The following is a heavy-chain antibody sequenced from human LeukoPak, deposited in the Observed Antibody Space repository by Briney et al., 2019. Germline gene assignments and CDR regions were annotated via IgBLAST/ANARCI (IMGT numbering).Heavy chain of an antibody. CDR1: GFTFSSYA. D-gene: IGHD2-2*01. CDR3: ARGGSPNQLLRVWPSY. V-gene: IGHV3-30-3*01. Sequence: PGGSLRLSCAASGFTFSSYAMHWVRQAPGKGLEWVAVISYDGSNKYYADSVKGRFTISRDNSKNTLYLQMNSLRAEDTAVYYCARGGSPNQLLRVWPSYWGQGTLVTVSS. CDR2: ISYDGSNK. J-gene: IGHJ4*02.